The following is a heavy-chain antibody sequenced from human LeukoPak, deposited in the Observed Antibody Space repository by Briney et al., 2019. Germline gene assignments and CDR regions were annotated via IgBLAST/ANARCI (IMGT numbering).Heavy chain of an antibody. Sequence: GGSLRLSCAASGFTFSSYAMHWVRQAPGKGLEWVAVISYDGSNKYYADSVKGRFTISRDNSKNTLYLQMNSLRAEDTAVYYCARADMATTYYFDYWGQGTPVTVSS. J-gene: IGHJ4*02. D-gene: IGHD5-24*01. CDR3: ARADMATTYYFDY. CDR2: ISYDGSNK. CDR1: GFTFSSYA. V-gene: IGHV3-30*04.